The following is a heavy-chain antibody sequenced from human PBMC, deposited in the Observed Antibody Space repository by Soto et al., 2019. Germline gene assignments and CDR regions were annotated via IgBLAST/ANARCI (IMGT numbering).Heavy chain of an antibody. CDR1: GFTFDDYA. Sequence: LRLSCAASGFTFDDYAMHWVRQAPGKGLEWVSGISWNSGSIGYADSVKGRFTISRDNAKNSLYLQMNSLRAEDTALYYCAKDITYSSSSSDYYYGMDVWGQGTTVTVSS. V-gene: IGHV3-9*01. CDR2: ISWNSGSI. J-gene: IGHJ6*02. CDR3: AKDITYSSSSSDYYYGMDV. D-gene: IGHD6-6*01.